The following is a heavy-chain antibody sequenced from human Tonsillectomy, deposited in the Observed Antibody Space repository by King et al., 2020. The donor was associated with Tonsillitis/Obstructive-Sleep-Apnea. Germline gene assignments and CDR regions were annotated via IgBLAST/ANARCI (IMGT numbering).Heavy chain of an antibody. CDR1: GGSISSYY. D-gene: IGHD1-7*01. CDR2: IYYSGST. Sequence: VQLQESGPGLVKPSETLSLTCTVSGGSISSYYWSWIRQPPGKGLEWIGYIYYSGSTNYNPSLKSRVTISVDTSKNQFSLKLSSVTAADTAVYYCARRTGLGITGTTFDCWGQGTLVTVSS. J-gene: IGHJ4*02. CDR3: ARRTGLGITGTTFDC. V-gene: IGHV4-59*08.